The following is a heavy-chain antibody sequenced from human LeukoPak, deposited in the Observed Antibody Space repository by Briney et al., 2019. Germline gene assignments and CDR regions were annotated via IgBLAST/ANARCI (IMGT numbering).Heavy chain of an antibody. J-gene: IGHJ4*02. CDR1: GYSFTNYW. CDR3: ARSGASAFRSIDY. V-gene: IGHV5-51*01. D-gene: IGHD3-10*01. CDR2: IYPGDSDT. Sequence: GESLKISCQGSGYSFTNYWIGWVRQMPGKGLEWMGIIYPGDSDTRYGPSFQGQVTISADKSITTAYLQWSSLKASDTAMYYCARSGASAFRSIDYWGQGTLVTVSS.